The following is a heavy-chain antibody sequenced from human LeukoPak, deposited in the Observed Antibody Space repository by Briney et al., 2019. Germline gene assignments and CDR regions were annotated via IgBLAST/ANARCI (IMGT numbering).Heavy chain of an antibody. CDR2: ISDSGGRT. V-gene: IGHV3-23*01. CDR1: GITLSNYG. CDR3: AKRGVVIRVILVGFHKEAYYFDS. Sequence: GGSLRLSCAVSGITLSNYGMSWVRQAPGKGLEWVAGISDSGGRTNYADSVKGRVTISRDNPKNTLYLQMNILTACDTAVYSCAKRGVVIRVILVGFHKEAYYFDSWGQGALVTVSS. J-gene: IGHJ4*02. D-gene: IGHD3-22*01.